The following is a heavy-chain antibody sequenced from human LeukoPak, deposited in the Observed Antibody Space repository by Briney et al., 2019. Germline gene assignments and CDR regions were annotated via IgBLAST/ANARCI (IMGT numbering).Heavy chain of an antibody. CDR1: GGSFSGYY. Sequence: SETLSLTCAVYGGSFSGYYWSWIRQPPGKGLEWIGEINHSGSTNYNPSLKSRVTISVDTSKNQFSLKLSSVTAADTAVYYCARLRIAVAGTVDYWGQGTLVTVSS. V-gene: IGHV4-34*01. J-gene: IGHJ4*02. CDR2: INHSGST. CDR3: ARLRIAVAGTVDY. D-gene: IGHD6-19*01.